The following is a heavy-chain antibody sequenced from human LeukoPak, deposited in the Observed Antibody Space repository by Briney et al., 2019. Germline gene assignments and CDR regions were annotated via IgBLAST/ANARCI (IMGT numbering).Heavy chain of an antibody. V-gene: IGHV3-30*03. CDR3: ARDRDSSGFDAFDI. CDR1: GFTFSSYG. Sequence: GGSLRLSCAASGFTFSSYGMHWVRQAPGKGLEWVAVISYDGSNKYYADSVKGRFTISRDNSKNTLYLQMNSLRAEDTAVYYCARDRDSSGFDAFDIWGQGTMVTVSS. D-gene: IGHD6-19*01. J-gene: IGHJ3*02. CDR2: ISYDGSNK.